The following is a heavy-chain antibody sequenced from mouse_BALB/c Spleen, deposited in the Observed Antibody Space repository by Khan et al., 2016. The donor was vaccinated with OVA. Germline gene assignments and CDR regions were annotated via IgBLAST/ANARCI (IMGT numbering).Heavy chain of an antibody. Sequence: EVELVESGGDLVKPGGSLKLSCAASGFTFSTYGMSWVRQAPDKRLEWVATVSIGGSYTYYPDSVKGRFTISRDNAKKTLYLQMDGLRSEETAMFCGTRLAYYYDREGFAYWGQGTLVTVSA. CDR1: GFTFSTYG. V-gene: IGHV5-6*01. J-gene: IGHJ3*01. D-gene: IGHD1-1*01. CDR3: TRLAYYYDREGFAY. CDR2: VSIGGSYT.